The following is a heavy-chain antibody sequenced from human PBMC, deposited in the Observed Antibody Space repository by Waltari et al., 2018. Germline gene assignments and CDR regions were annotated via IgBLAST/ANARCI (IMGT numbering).Heavy chain of an antibody. CDR1: GYSISSGYY. CDR2: IYHSGGT. D-gene: IGHD3-3*01. V-gene: IGHV4-38-2*02. J-gene: IGHJ4*02. CDR3: AREWSGPFDY. Sequence: VQLQESGPGPVKPSETLSLTCSASGYSISSGYYWGWIRQPPGKGLEWIGSIYHSGGTYYNPSLKSRVTISVDTSKNQFSLKLSSVTAADTAVYYCAREWSGPFDYWGQGTLVTVSS.